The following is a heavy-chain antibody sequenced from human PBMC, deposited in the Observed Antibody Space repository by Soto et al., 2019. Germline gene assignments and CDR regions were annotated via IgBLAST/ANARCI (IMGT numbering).Heavy chain of an antibody. J-gene: IGHJ1*01. CDR2: IKQDGSEI. CDR1: GFTFRNYW. Sequence: EIQLVESGGGLVQPGGSLRLSCAASGFTFRNYWMNWARQAPGKGLEWVANIKQDGSEIYYVDAVKGRFTISRDNAENSLYLQMKSLRAEDPAVYYCAIPARGDDYSAWGQGTLVTVSS. D-gene: IGHD4-4*01. V-gene: IGHV3-7*01. CDR3: AIPARGDDYSA.